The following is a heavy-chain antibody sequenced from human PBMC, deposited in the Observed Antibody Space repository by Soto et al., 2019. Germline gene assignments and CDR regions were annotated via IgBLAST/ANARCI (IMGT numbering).Heavy chain of an antibody. D-gene: IGHD3-9*01. CDR3: ARSVRYFDWLFYY. Sequence: GGSLRLSCAASGFTFSSYAMHWVRQAPGKGLEWVAVISYDGSNKYYADSVKGRFTISRDNSKNTLYLQMNSLGAEDTAVYYCARSVRYFDWLFYYWGQGTLVTVSS. J-gene: IGHJ4*02. V-gene: IGHV3-30-3*01. CDR2: ISYDGSNK. CDR1: GFTFSSYA.